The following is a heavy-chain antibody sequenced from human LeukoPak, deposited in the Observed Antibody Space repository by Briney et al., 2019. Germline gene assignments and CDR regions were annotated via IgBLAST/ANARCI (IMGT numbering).Heavy chain of an antibody. CDR2: IKQDGSER. D-gene: IGHD4-17*01. CDR3: ANSRYGDYEGFANLNF. J-gene: IGHJ4*02. V-gene: IGHV3-7*01. CDR1: GFTFSSYW. Sequence: GGSLRLSCAASGFTFSSYWMSWVRQAPGKGLEWVADIKQDGSERYYADSVKGRFTIYRDNAKNSLYLQMNSLRAEDTAVYYCANSRYGDYEGFANLNFWGQGTLVTVSS.